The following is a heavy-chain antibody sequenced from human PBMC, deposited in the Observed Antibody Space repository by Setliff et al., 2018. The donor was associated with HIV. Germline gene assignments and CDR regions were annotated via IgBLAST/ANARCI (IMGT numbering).Heavy chain of an antibody. J-gene: IGHJ4*02. D-gene: IGHD3-3*01. CDR1: GYTFTAHH. CDR3: ARVVDRDYDFWSAYEY. V-gene: IGHV1-2*02. Sequence: GASVKVSCKSSGYTFTAHHIHWVRQAPGQGPEWMGWIIPKSGETSYAEKFRGRVTMTRDTSLSTAYMELSWLTPDDTAVYYCARVVDRDYDFWSAYEYWGQGTMVTVSS. CDR2: IIPKSGET.